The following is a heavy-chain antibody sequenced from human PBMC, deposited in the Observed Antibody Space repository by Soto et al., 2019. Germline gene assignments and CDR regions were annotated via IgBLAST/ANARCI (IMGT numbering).Heavy chain of an antibody. CDR1: GYTFTIYA. D-gene: IGHD2-15*01. CDR3: ARGTTDIVVLVITGFGY. CDR2: INAGNGNI. Sequence: QVQLVQSGAEVKKPAASVKVSCKASGYTFTIYALHWVRQAPGQRVEWMGWINAGNGNIKSSQKFQGRVTITRDTSASTAYVELRGLRSEDTAVYYCARGTTDIVVLVITGFGYWGQGTLVNVPS. V-gene: IGHV1-3*01. J-gene: IGHJ4*02.